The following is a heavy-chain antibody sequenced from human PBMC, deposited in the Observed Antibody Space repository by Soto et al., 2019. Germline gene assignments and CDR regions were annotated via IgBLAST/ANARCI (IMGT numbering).Heavy chain of an antibody. V-gene: IGHV1-2*02. CDR1: GYSFTGYF. CDR3: ARGGDTAMVYHGMDV. CDR2: INRNSGGT. Sequence: ASVKVSCKASGYSFTGYFTQWVRQAPGQGLEWMGWINRNSGGTNYAQKFQGRVTMTRDTSIGTAYMELSRLRSDDTAVYSCARGGDTAMVYHGMDVWGQGTTVTVSS. D-gene: IGHD5-18*01. J-gene: IGHJ6*02.